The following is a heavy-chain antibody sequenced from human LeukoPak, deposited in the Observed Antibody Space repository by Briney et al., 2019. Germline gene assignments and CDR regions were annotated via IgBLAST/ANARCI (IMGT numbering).Heavy chain of an antibody. Sequence: SETLSLTRTVSGGSISSYYWSWIRQPPGKGLEWIGYIYYSGSTNYNPSLKSRVTISVDTSKNQFSLKLSSVTAADTAAYYCARGCSGGSCYPYYYYGMDVWGQGTTVTVSS. CDR3: ARGCSGGSCYPYYYYGMDV. D-gene: IGHD2-15*01. J-gene: IGHJ6*02. V-gene: IGHV4-59*08. CDR1: GGSISSYY. CDR2: IYYSGST.